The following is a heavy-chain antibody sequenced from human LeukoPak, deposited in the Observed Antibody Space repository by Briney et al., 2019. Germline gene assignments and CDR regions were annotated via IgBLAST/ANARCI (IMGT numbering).Heavy chain of an antibody. D-gene: IGHD6-19*01. CDR1: GFTFSSYG. Sequence: PGGSLRLSCAASGFTFSSYGMHWVRQAPGKGLDWVSYISSRSSTIYYADSVKGRFTISRDNDKNSLYPQMHSLSVEDTAVYFCARAPIAVAGRGYFDLWGRGILVTVSS. J-gene: IGHJ2*01. CDR2: ISSRSSTI. CDR3: ARAPIAVAGRGYFDL. V-gene: IGHV3-48*01.